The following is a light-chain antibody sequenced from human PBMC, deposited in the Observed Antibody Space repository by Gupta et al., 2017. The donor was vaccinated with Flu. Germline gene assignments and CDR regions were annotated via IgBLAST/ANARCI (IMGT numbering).Light chain of an antibody. V-gene: IGKV3-11*01. CDR3: QQRSNWPPIT. Sequence: ATLSLSPGERATLSCRASQSVSNYLAWYQQKPGQAPRLLIYDASNRATGIPAKFSGSGSGTDFTLTISSLEPEDFAVYYCQQRSNWPPITFGQGTRLEIK. CDR1: QSVSNY. CDR2: DAS. J-gene: IGKJ5*01.